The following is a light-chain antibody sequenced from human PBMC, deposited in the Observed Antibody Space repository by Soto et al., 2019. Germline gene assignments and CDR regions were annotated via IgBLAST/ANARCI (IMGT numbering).Light chain of an antibody. CDR1: QSISSW. J-gene: IGKJ1*01. CDR3: QQYNSYWT. Sequence: DIRMTQSPSTLSASVGDRVTIPFRASQSISSWLAWYQQKPGKAPKLLIYKASSLESGVPSRFSGSGSGTEFTLTISSLQPDDFATYYCQQYNSYWTFGQGTKVDIK. V-gene: IGKV1-5*03. CDR2: KAS.